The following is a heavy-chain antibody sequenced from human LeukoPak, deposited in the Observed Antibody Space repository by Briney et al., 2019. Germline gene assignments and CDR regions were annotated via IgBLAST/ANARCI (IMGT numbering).Heavy chain of an antibody. CDR1: GFTFSGYW. CDR3: ARDRGFGQADV. CDR2: IKQDGGEK. V-gene: IGHV3-7*01. D-gene: IGHD3-10*01. Sequence: GGPLRLSCAASGFTFSGYWMSWLRQAPGKGLEWVANIKQDGGEKYYVDSVKGRFTISRDNAKNSLYLQMNSLRAEDTAVYYCARDRGFGQADVWGKGTTVTVSS. J-gene: IGHJ6*04.